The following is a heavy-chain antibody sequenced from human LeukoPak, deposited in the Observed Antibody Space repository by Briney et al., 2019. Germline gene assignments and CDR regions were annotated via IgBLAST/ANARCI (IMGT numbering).Heavy chain of an antibody. CDR2: ISACNGNT. CDR1: GYTFTSYG. V-gene: IGHV1-18*01. CDR3: ASGGYCSGGSCSSLFYDY. J-gene: IGHJ4*02. D-gene: IGHD2-15*01. Sequence: ASVKVSCKASGYTFTSYGISWVRQAPGQGLEWMGWISACNGNTNYAQKLQGRVTMTTDTSTSTAYMELSSLRSEDTAVYYCASGGYCSGGSCSSLFYDYWGQGTLVTVSS.